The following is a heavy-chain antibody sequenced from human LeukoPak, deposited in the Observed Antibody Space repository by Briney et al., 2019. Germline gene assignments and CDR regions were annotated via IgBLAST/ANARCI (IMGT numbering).Heavy chain of an antibody. V-gene: IGHV3-20*04. CDR1: GFIFDDYG. D-gene: IGHD6-19*01. CDR3: AKDPSSGWSEYFQH. Sequence: PGGSLRLSCAASGFIFDDYGMSWVRQAPGKGLEWVSGVNWNGGSTGYPDSVKGRFTISRDNSKNTLYLQMNSLRAEDTAVYYCAKDPSSGWSEYFQHWGQGTLVTVSS. J-gene: IGHJ1*01. CDR2: VNWNGGST.